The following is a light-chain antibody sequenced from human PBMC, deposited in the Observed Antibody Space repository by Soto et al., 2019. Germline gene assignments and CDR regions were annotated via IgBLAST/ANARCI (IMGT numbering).Light chain of an antibody. CDR3: LQYYTYPVL. J-gene: IGKJ4*01. CDR1: QGINNY. Sequence: DIQLTQSPSSLSASVGDRVTITCRASQGINNYLAWFQQKPGKAPKSLIYETSILQSGVPLRFGGGGSGTHFTLTISSLQPEDIATYYCLQYYTYPVLFGGGTTVEI. CDR2: ETS. V-gene: IGKV1-16*01.